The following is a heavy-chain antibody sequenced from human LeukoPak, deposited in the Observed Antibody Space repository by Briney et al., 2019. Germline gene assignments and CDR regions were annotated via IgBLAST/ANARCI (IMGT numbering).Heavy chain of an antibody. CDR2: ISNDGSNK. J-gene: IGHJ3*02. Sequence: GGSLRLSCAASGFIFSSYGMQWFRQAPDKGLEWVAAISNDGSNKYYADSVKGRFTMSRDNSKNTLYLQMNSLRAEDTAVYYCARGDDYYYDSSGYPHDAFDIWGQGTMVTVSS. CDR3: ARGDDYYYDSSGYPHDAFDI. V-gene: IGHV3-30*03. D-gene: IGHD3-22*01. CDR1: GFIFSSYG.